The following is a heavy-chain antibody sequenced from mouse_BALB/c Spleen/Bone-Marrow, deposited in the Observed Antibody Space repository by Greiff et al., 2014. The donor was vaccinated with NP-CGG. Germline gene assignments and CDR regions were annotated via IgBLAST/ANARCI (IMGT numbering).Heavy chain of an antibody. CDR3: AREGGYYYGSRVAWFAY. CDR1: GFSLTSYG. J-gene: IGHJ3*01. D-gene: IGHD1-1*01. V-gene: IGHV2-9*02. CDR2: IWAGGSR. Sequence: QVQLKESGPGLVAPSQSLSITCTVSGFSLTSYGVHWVRQPPGKGLEWLGVIWAGGSRNYNSALMSRLSISKDNSKSQVFLKMNSLQTDDTAMYYCAREGGYYYGSRVAWFAYWGQGTLVTVSA.